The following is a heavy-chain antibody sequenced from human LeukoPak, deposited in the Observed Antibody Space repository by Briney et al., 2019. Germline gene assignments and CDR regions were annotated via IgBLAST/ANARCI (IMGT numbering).Heavy chain of an antibody. V-gene: IGHV3-7*05. J-gene: IGHJ4*02. CDR1: GFTFSESW. D-gene: IGHD1-26*01. CDR3: ATWDNAWEFAY. CDR2: IKDDGSDK. Sequence: GGSLRLSCAASGFTFSESWMTWVRQAPGKGLEWVAHIKDDGSDKYYVDSVTGRFTISRDNTKNSLFLQMTSLTAEDTAVYYCATWDNAWEFAYWGQGTLVSVSS.